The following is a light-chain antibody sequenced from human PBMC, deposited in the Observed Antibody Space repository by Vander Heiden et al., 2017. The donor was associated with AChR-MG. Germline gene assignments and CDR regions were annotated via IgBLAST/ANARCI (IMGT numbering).Light chain of an antibody. J-gene: IGLJ3*02. CDR3: SSYTGSSTGV. Sequence: QSALTQPASVSGSPGQSITIPCSGTSSNDGGYNDVYWYQQHPGKAPKLMIYDVSQRPAGVTNRFSGSKSGNTASLTISGLQAEDEDHYYCSSYTGSSTGVFGGGTKLTVL. CDR2: DVS. CDR1: SSNDGGYND. V-gene: IGLV2-14*01.